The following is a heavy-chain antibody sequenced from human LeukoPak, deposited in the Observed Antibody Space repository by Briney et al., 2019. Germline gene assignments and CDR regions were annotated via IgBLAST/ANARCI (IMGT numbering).Heavy chain of an antibody. CDR2: IHSGGGT. CDR1: GFAVSSNY. CDR3: ARGGRYYDSSGYYHDAFDI. D-gene: IGHD3-22*01. Sequence: PGGSLRLSCAASGFAVSSNYMSWVRQAPGKGLEWVSVIHSGGGTYYANSVKGRFTISRDNSKNTLYLQMDSLRAEDTAVYYCARGGRYYDSSGYYHDAFDIWGQGTMVTVSS. V-gene: IGHV3-53*01. J-gene: IGHJ3*02.